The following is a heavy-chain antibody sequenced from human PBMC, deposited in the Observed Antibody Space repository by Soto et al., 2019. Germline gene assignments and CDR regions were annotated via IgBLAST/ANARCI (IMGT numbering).Heavy chain of an antibody. D-gene: IGHD3-10*01. CDR2: IYYRGST. Sequence: QLQLQESGPGLVKPSETLSLTCTVSGGSISSSSYYWGWIRQPPGKGLEWIGSIYYRGSTYYNPSLRSRVTISVDTSKNQFSLKLSSVTAADTAVYYFWRGRGPGVFDYWGQGTLVTVSS. J-gene: IGHJ4*02. CDR3: WRGRGPGVFDY. V-gene: IGHV4-39*01. CDR1: GGSISSSSYY.